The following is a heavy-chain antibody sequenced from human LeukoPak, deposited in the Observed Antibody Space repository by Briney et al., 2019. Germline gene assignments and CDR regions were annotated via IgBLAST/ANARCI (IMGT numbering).Heavy chain of an antibody. CDR2: ISFDGSET. J-gene: IGHJ4*02. D-gene: IGHD3-10*01. Sequence: GGSLRLSCTSSEFTFTRFGMHWIRRAPGKGLEWVAFISFDGSETFYADSVRGRFTNSRDNSKDMLYLQMNRLRVDDTAVFYCAKEAQSGIYYRSRLDYWGQGNLVSVSS. V-gene: IGHV3-30*02. CDR3: AKEAQSGIYYRSRLDY. CDR1: EFTFTRFG.